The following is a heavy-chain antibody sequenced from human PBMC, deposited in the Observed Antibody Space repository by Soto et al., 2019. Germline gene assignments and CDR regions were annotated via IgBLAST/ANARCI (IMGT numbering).Heavy chain of an antibody. CDR1: GGTFSSYA. J-gene: IGHJ6*02. Sequence: QVQLVQSGAEVKKPGSSVKVSCKASGGTFSSYAINWVRQAPGQGLEWMGGIIPIFGTADYAQKFQGRVTITADESTSTAYVELSSLRSEDKAVYYCAKNPENYYYGMDVWGQGTTVTVSS. CDR3: AKNPENYYYGMDV. V-gene: IGHV1-69*12. CDR2: IIPIFGTA.